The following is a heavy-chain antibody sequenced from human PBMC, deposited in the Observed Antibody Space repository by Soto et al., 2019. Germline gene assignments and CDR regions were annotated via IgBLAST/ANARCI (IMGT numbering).Heavy chain of an antibody. CDR3: ARSRIVMIVVVVPYFFDS. J-gene: IGHJ4*02. CDR2: IWYDGSNK. Sequence: GGTLCRYRRQRVRQTPSKGLEWVAVIWYDGSNKYYADSVKGRFTISRDNSKNTLYLQINSLRAEDTAVYYCARSRIVMIVVVVPYFFDSWAQGALLTVSS. V-gene: IGHV3-33*01. D-gene: IGHD3-22*01. CDR1: GGTLCRYR.